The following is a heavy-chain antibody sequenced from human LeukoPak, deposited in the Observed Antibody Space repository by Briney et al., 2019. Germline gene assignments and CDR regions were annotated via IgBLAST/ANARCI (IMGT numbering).Heavy chain of an antibody. J-gene: IGHJ5*02. CDR2: INAGNGNT. CDR3: AREGNWNWFDP. V-gene: IGHV1-3*01. CDR1: GYTFTSYA. D-gene: IGHD1-20*01. Sequence: ASVKVSCKASGYTFTSYAMHWVRQAPGQRLEWMGWINAGNGNTKYSKKFQGRVTITRDTSASTAYMELSSLRSEDTAVYYCAREGNWNWFDPWGQGTLVTVSS.